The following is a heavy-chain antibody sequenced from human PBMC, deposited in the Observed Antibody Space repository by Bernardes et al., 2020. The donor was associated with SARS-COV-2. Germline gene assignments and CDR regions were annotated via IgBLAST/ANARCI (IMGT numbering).Heavy chain of an antibody. D-gene: IGHD1-26*01. J-gene: IGHJ4*02. Sequence: GGSLRLSCSASEFTFTRYDMHWVRQAPGKGLEYVSTISREGDITRYADSVKGRFTISRDNSKNTLYLQMSSLRPEDTAMYYCGGESYSKYWGQGTLVTVSS. CDR1: EFTFTRYD. CDR2: ISREGDIT. CDR3: GGESYSKY. V-gene: IGHV3-64D*06.